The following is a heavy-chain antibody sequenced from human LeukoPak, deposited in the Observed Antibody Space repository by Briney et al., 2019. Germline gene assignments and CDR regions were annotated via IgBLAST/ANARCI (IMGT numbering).Heavy chain of an antibody. CDR2: INQDGSDN. CDR1: GFTFRTFW. D-gene: IGHD4-17*01. V-gene: IGHV3-7*03. Sequence: PGGSLRLSCAVSGFTFRTFWMSWVRQAPGKGLEWVANINQDGSDNYYVDSVKGRFTISRDNSKNTLYLQMNSLRVDDTAVYYCGMDPNGDYIGAFDFWGQGTLVTVSS. CDR3: GMDPNGDYIGAFDF. J-gene: IGHJ3*01.